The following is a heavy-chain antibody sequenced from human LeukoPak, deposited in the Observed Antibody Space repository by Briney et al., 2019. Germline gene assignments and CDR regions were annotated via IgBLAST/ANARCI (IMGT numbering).Heavy chain of an antibody. V-gene: IGHV3-33*01. CDR1: GFTFSSYG. Sequence: PGGSLRLSCAASGFTFSSYGMHWVRQAPGKGLEWVAVIWYDGSNKYYADSVKGRFTISRDNSKNTLYLQMNSQRAEDTAVYYCARALSTKYSGYDGEFDYWGQGTLVTVSS. J-gene: IGHJ4*02. CDR3: ARALSTKYSGYDGEFDY. CDR2: IWYDGSNK. D-gene: IGHD5-12*01.